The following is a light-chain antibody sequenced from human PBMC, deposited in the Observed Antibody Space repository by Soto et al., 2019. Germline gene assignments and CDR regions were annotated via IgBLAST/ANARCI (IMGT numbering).Light chain of an antibody. V-gene: IGKV1-5*03. Sequence: DIQLTQSPSTLSASVGDRVTITCRASQSINGWLAWYQQKPGQAPNLLIYKASTLERGVPSRFSGRGSGPEFTLTVSSLQPDEFATDYCHQYHNFPRTFGQGTKVDIK. CDR1: QSINGW. CDR3: HQYHNFPRT. CDR2: KAS. J-gene: IGKJ1*01.